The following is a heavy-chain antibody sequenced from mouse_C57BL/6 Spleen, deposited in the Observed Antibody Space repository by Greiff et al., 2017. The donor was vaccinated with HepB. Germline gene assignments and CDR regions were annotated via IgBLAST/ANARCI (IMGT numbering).Heavy chain of an antibody. CDR2: FHPYNDDA. J-gene: IGHJ3*01. CDR1: GYTFTTYP. D-gene: IGHD2-5*01. Sequence: VKLMESGAELVKPGASVKMSCKASGYTFTTYPIEWMKQNHGKSLEWIGNFHPYNDDAKYNEKFKGKATLTVEKSSSTVYLGLSRLTSDDSAVYYCARRSNYGAWFAYWGQGTLVTVSA. CDR3: ARRSNYGAWFAY. V-gene: IGHV1-47*01.